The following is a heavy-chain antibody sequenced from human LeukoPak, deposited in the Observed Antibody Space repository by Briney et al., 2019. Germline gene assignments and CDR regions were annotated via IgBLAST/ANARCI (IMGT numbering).Heavy chain of an antibody. CDR3: ARFVNSGSLIGLDY. J-gene: IGHJ4*02. D-gene: IGHD1-26*01. Sequence: PSETLSLTCAVYGGSFSGYYWSWIRQPPGKGLEWIGEINHSGSTNYNPSLKSRVTISVDTSKNQFSLKLSSVTAADTAVYYCARFVNSGSLIGLDYWGQGTLVTVSS. CDR1: GGSFSGYY. CDR2: INHSGST. V-gene: IGHV4-34*01.